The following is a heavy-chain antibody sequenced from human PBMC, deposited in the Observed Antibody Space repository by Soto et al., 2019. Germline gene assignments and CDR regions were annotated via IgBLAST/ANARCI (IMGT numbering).Heavy chain of an antibody. CDR2: ISYDGSNK. J-gene: IGHJ4*02. Sequence: GGSLRLSCAASGFTFSSYAMHWVRQAPGKGLEWVAVISYDGSNKYYADSVKGRFTISRDNSKNTLYLQMNSLRAEDTAVYYCARSNRSIVAKCTFDYWGQGTLAPVSS. V-gene: IGHV3-30-3*01. CDR3: ARSNRSIVAKCTFDY. D-gene: IGHD5-12*01. CDR1: GFTFSSYA.